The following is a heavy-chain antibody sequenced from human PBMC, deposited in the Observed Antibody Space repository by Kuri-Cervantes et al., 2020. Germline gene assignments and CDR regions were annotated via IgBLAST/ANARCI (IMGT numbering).Heavy chain of an antibody. V-gene: IGHV3-30-3*01. J-gene: IGHJ6*02. CDR1: GFTFSSYA. CDR3: ARDYYGSGNLAGMDV. D-gene: IGHD3-10*01. Sequence: GGSLRLSCAASGFTFSSYAMHWVRQAPGEGLEWVAVISYDGSNKYYADSVKGRFTISRDNSKNTLYLQMNSLRAEDTAVYYCARDYYGSGNLAGMDVWGQGTTVTVSS. CDR2: ISYDGSNK.